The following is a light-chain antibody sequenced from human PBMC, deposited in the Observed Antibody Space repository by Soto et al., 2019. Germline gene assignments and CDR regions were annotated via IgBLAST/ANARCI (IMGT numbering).Light chain of an antibody. CDR3: QQYNNWPPWT. V-gene: IGKV3-15*01. Sequence: EIVLTQSPATLSVSPGDRATLSCRASQSVNSNLAWYHLKPGQAPRLLIYGASTRATGIPARFSGSGSGTEFTLTISSLQSEDFAVYYCQQYNNWPPWTFGQGTK. J-gene: IGKJ1*01. CDR1: QSVNSN. CDR2: GAS.